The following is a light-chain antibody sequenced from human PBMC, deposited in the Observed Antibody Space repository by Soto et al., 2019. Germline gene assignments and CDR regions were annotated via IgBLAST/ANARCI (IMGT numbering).Light chain of an antibody. V-gene: IGKV1-8*01. CDR1: QGISSY. Sequence: AIRMTQSPSSFSASTGDRVTITCRASQGISSYLAWYQQKPGKAPKLLIYAASTLQSGVPSRFSGSGSGTYFTLTISCLQSEDFATYYCQQYYSYHPTFGQGTKLEIK. CDR3: QQYYSYHPT. J-gene: IGKJ2*01. CDR2: AAS.